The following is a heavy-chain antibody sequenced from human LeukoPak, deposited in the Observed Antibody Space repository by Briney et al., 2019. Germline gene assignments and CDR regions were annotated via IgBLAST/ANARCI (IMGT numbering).Heavy chain of an antibody. CDR2: INSDGSST. Sequence: GGSLRLSCGVSGFTVSSYWMHWVRQAPGKGLVWVSRINSDGSSTNYADSVRGRFSISRDNAKNTLYLHMNSLRADDTAVYYCARGLSGYASSLGYWGQGTLVSVSS. CDR3: ARGLSGYASSLGY. V-gene: IGHV3-74*01. D-gene: IGHD2-2*01. CDR1: GFTVSSYW. J-gene: IGHJ4*02.